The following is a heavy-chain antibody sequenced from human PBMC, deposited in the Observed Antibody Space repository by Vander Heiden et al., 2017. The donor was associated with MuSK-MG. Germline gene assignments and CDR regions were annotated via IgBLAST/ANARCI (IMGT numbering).Heavy chain of an antibody. CDR2: VDYGVRT. V-gene: IGHV4-39*07. J-gene: IGHJ5*02. Sequence: QLQLQESGLGLVRPSETLPLACAVSGASVGSSTYSWGWVRQHPGNGLAGLGSVDYGVRTFRNPSLKSRINITVDMSNNHFSLKLTSVTAADTAVYYCTSNPRGPYNAIDTWGLGTLVTVSA. CDR3: TSNPRGPYNAIDT. D-gene: IGHD1-20*01. CDR1: GASVGSSTYS.